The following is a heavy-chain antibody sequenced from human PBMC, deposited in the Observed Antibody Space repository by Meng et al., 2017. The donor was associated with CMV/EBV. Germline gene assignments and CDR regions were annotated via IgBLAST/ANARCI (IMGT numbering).Heavy chain of an antibody. Sequence: GESLKISCAASGFTFDDYGMSWVRQAPGKGLEWVSSITSSSSYIYYADSVKGRFTISRDNAKNSLYLQRSSLRAEDTAVYYCAREGGYDFWSGYYFGGEYYGMDVWGQGTTVTVSS. J-gene: IGHJ6*02. CDR1: GFTFDDYG. CDR3: AREGGYDFWSGYYFGGEYYGMDV. V-gene: IGHV3-21*01. D-gene: IGHD3-3*01. CDR2: ITSSSSYI.